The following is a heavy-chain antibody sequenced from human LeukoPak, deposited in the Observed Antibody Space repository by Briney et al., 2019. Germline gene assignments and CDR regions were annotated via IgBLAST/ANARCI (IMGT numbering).Heavy chain of an antibody. V-gene: IGHV4-59*08. CDR2: IYGSGST. Sequence: SETLSLTCTVSGGSISSYYWSWIRQPPGKGLEWIGFIYGSGSTNYNPSLKSRVTLSVDTSKNQFSLKVSSVTAADTAVYYCARLRGGGYGIFDYWGQGTLVTVSS. J-gene: IGHJ4*02. D-gene: IGHD3-16*01. CDR1: GGSISSYY. CDR3: ARLRGGGYGIFDY.